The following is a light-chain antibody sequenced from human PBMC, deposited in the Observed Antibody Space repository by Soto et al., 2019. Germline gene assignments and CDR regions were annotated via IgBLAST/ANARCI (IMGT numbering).Light chain of an antibody. CDR3: AAWDDSLNGPV. CDR1: SSNIGSDT. Sequence: QSVLTQPPSASGTPGQRVTISCSGSSSNIGSDTVNWYQHLPGTAPKLLIYSNNLRPSGVPDRFSGSKSGTSASLAISGLQSEDEADYYCAAWDDSLNGPVFGGGTKVTVL. V-gene: IGLV1-44*01. CDR2: SNN. J-gene: IGLJ2*01.